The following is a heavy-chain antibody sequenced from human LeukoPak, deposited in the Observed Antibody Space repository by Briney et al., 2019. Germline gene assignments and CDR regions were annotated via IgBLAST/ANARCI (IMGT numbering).Heavy chain of an antibody. CDR1: GFTFSSYG. V-gene: IGHV3-30*18. D-gene: IGHD2-15*01. Sequence: GGSLRLSCAASGFTFSSYGMHWVRQAPGKGLEWVAVISYDGGNKYYADSVKGRFTISRDNSKNTLYLQMNSLRAEDTAVYYCAKGESCPEPWGQGTLVTVSS. J-gene: IGHJ5*02. CDR3: AKGESCPEP. CDR2: ISYDGGNK.